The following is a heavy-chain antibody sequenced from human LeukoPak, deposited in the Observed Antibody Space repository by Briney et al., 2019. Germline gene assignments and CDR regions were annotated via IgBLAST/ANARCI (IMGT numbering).Heavy chain of an antibody. CDR3: ARGPYDSSGAFDI. Sequence: PSETLSLTCTVSGDSISSGDYYWSWIRQPAGKGLEWIGRISSSGSTNYNPSLKSRVTISVDTSKNQFSLKLSSVTAADTAVYFCARGPYDSSGAFDIWGQGTMATVSS. CDR2: ISSSGST. D-gene: IGHD3-22*01. J-gene: IGHJ3*02. V-gene: IGHV4-61*02. CDR1: GDSISSGDYY.